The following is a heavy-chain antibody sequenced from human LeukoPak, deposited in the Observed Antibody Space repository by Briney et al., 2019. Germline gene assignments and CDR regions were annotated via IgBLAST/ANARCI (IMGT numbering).Heavy chain of an antibody. D-gene: IGHD3-3*01. CDR3: ARDSLNLNDFWSGFNWFDP. CDR1: GGSFSGYY. Sequence: SETLSLTCAVYGGSFSGYYWSWIRQPPGKGLEWIGEINHSGSTNYNPSLKSRVTISVDTSKNQFSLKLSSVTAADTAVYYCARDSLNLNDFWSGFNWFDPWGQGTLVTVSS. J-gene: IGHJ5*02. CDR2: INHSGST. V-gene: IGHV4-34*01.